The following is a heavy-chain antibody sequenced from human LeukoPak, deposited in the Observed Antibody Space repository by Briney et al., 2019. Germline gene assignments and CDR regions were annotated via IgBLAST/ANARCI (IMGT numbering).Heavy chain of an antibody. CDR2: IYSGGST. Sequence: HPGGSLRLSCAASGFTVSSNYMSWVRQAPGKGLEWVSVIYSGGSTYYADSVKGRFTIPRDNSKNTLYLQMNSLRAEDTAVYYCASAGETPFDYWGQGTLVTVSS. CDR1: GFTVSSNY. J-gene: IGHJ4*02. CDR3: ASAGETPFDY. V-gene: IGHV3-66*02. D-gene: IGHD7-27*01.